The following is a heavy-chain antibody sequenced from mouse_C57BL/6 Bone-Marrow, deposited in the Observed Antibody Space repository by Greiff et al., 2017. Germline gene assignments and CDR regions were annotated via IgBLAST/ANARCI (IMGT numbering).Heavy chain of an antibody. V-gene: IGHV1-72*01. J-gene: IGHJ2*01. CDR2: IDPNSGGT. CDR1: GYTFTSYW. D-gene: IGHD2-1*01. Sequence: VQLQQPGAELVQPGASVKLSCKASGYTFTSYWMHWVKQRPGRGLEWIRRIDPNSGGTKYNEKFKSTATLTVDKPSSTAYMQLSSLTSEDSAVYYCARSGGKKDYFDYWGQGTTLTVSS. CDR3: ARSGGKKDYFDY.